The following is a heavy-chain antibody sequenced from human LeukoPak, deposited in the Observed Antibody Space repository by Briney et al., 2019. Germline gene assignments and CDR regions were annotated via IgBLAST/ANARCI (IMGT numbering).Heavy chain of an antibody. J-gene: IGHJ5*01. Sequence: ASVKVSCKASGYTFTGYYMHWVRQAPGQGLEWMGWINPNSGGTNYAQKFQGRVTMTRDTSISTAYMELSRLRSDDTAVYYCARDYIVGATNWFDSWGQGTLVTVSS. V-gene: IGHV1-2*02. CDR2: INPNSGGT. CDR1: GYTFTGYY. D-gene: IGHD1-26*01. CDR3: ARDYIVGATNWFDS.